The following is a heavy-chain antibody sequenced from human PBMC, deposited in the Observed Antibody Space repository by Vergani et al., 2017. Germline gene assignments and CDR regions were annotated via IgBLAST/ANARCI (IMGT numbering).Heavy chain of an antibody. CDR1: GYTFTGYY. V-gene: IGHV1-2*02. J-gene: IGHJ4*02. D-gene: IGHD6-13*01. CDR2: INPNSGGT. Sequence: QVQLVQSGAEVKKPGASVKVSCKASGYTFTGYYMHWVRQAPGQGLEWLGLINPNSGGTNYAQKLQGRVTMTTDTSTSTAYMELRSLRSDETAVYYCARDPAGTAYDYWGQGTLVTVSS. CDR3: ARDPAGTAYDY.